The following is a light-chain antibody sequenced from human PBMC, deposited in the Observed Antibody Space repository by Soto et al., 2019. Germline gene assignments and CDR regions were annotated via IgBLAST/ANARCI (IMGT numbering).Light chain of an antibody. J-gene: IGLJ1*01. CDR2: NNN. Sequence: QSVLTQPPSASGTPGQGVPISCSGITSNIGSNTVNWYQQLPGTAPKLLIYNNNQRPSGVPDRSSGSKSGTSASLAIGGLQSEDEADYYCAAWDDSLNGYVFGTGTKLTVL. V-gene: IGLV1-44*01. CDR1: TSNIGSNT. CDR3: AAWDDSLNGYV.